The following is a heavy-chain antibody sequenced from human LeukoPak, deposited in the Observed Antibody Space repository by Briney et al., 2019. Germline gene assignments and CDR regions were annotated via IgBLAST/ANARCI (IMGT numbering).Heavy chain of an antibody. CDR1: GFTFSDYW. D-gene: IGHD3-3*01. V-gene: IGHV3-74*01. J-gene: IGHJ4*02. CDR3: ARVGVGAYYFDY. CDR2: INTDETRT. Sequence: GGSLRLSCAASGFTFSDYWMHWVRQAPGKGGGWGSRINTDETRTNYADSVKGRFTISRDNAKNTLYLQMNSLRAEDTAVYYCARVGVGAYYFDYWGQGTLVTVSS.